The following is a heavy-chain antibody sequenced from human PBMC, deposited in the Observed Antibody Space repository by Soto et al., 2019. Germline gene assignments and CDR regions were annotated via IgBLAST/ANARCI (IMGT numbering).Heavy chain of an antibody. D-gene: IGHD3-10*01. CDR2: IYYSGST. CDR3: ASDVYGSGSYFDY. CDR1: GGSISSYY. V-gene: IGHV4-59*08. Sequence: SETLSLTCTVSGGSISSYYWSWIRQPPGKGLEWIGYIYYSGSTNYNPSLKSRVTISVDTSKNQFSLKLSSVTAADTAVYYCASDVYGSGSYFDYWGQGTLVTVSS. J-gene: IGHJ4*02.